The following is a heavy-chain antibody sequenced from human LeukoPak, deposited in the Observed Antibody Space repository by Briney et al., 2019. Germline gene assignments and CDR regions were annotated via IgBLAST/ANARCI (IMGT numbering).Heavy chain of an antibody. V-gene: IGHV4-39*07. CDR1: GGSISSSSYY. Sequence: PSGTLSLTCTVSGGSISSSSYYWGWIRQPPGKGLEWIGSIYYSGSTYYNPSLKSRVTISVDTSKNQFSLKLSSVTAADTAVYYCARGYGDPFDYWGQGTLVTVSS. D-gene: IGHD4-17*01. CDR3: ARGYGDPFDY. CDR2: IYYSGST. J-gene: IGHJ4*02.